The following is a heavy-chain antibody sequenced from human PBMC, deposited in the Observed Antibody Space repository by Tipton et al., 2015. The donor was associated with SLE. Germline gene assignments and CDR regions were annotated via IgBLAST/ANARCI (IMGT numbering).Heavy chain of an antibody. V-gene: IGHV4-31*03. CDR2: IYYSGST. J-gene: IGHJ4*02. CDR3: ARVSDYYDSSGYYPASYYFDY. Sequence: TLSLTCTVSGGSISSGGYYWSWIRQHPGKGLEWIGYIYYSGSTYYNPSLKSRVTISVDTSKNQFSLKLSSVTAADTAVYYCARVSDYYDSSGYYPASYYFDYWGQGTLVTVSS. D-gene: IGHD3-22*01. CDR1: GGSISSGGYY.